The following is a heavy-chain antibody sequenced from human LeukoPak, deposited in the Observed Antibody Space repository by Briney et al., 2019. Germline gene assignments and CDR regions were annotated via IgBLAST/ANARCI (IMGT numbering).Heavy chain of an antibody. CDR2: ISGSGGST. CDR1: GFTFSNYA. J-gene: IGHJ4*02. V-gene: IGHV3-23*01. Sequence: GGSLRLSCAASGFTFSNYAMSWARQAPGKGLEWVSAISGSGGSTYYADSVKGRFTISRDNSKNTLYLQMNSLRAEDTAVYYCAKRIAVAGPYFDYWGQGALVTVSS. D-gene: IGHD6-19*01. CDR3: AKRIAVAGPYFDY.